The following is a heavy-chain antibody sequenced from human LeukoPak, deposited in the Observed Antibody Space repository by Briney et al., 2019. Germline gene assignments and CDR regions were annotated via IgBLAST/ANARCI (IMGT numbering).Heavy chain of an antibody. CDR2: ISGGGGTT. D-gene: IGHD5-12*01. V-gene: IGHV3-23*01. CDR3: AKDREGLSSGYDLEYFDY. J-gene: IGHJ4*02. Sequence: GGSLRLSCAASGFSFSTYAMNWVRPAPRKGLEWVSAISGGGGTTYYADSVKGRFTISRDNSKNTLFLQMNSLRAEDTAVYYCAKDREGLSSGYDLEYFDYWGQGTLVTVSS. CDR1: GFSFSTYA.